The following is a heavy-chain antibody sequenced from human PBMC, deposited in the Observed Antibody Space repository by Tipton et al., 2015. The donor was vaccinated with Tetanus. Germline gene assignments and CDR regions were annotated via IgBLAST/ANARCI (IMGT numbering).Heavy chain of an antibody. Sequence: TLSLTCTVSGGSLSSNYWTWIRQPAGKGLEWIGRIDASGSTDYNPSLKSRVTMSVDTSENQFSLKLSSVIAADTAIYYCARDSSSWGRNWGQGTLVTVSS. CDR1: GGSLSSNY. V-gene: IGHV4-4*07. D-gene: IGHD6-13*01. CDR2: IDASGST. CDR3: ARDSSSWGRN. J-gene: IGHJ4*02.